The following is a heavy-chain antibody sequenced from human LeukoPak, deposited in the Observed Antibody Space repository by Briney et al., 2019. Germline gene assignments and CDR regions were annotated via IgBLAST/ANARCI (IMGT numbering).Heavy chain of an antibody. CDR2: ISGGGGST. Sequence: PGGSLRLSCEASGFTFNTYSMNWVRQAPGKGLEWVSSISGGGGSTYYADSVKGRFTISRDNSKNTLSLQMNSLRAEDTAVYYCARGQQLVNAFDTWGQGTMVTVSS. J-gene: IGHJ3*02. CDR1: GFTFNTYS. CDR3: ARGQQLVNAFDT. D-gene: IGHD6-13*01. V-gene: IGHV3-23*01.